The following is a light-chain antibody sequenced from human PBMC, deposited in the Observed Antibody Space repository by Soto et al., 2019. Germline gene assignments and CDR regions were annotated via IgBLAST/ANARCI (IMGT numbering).Light chain of an antibody. V-gene: IGKV1-5*03. Sequence: DILLTQSPSTLSASVGDRVAITCRASQSISAWLAWYQQKPGKAPRLLIYKASTLEIGVPSRFSGSGSGTEFTLTISSLQPDDVATYYCQQYNEYSWTFGQGTKV. CDR1: QSISAW. J-gene: IGKJ1*01. CDR3: QQYNEYSWT. CDR2: KAS.